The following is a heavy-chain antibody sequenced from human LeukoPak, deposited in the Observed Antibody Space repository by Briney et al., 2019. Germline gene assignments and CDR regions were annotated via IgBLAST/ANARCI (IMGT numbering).Heavy chain of an antibody. J-gene: IGHJ4*02. CDR1: GGSISSGDYY. CDR2: IYYSGST. D-gene: IGHD3-16*01. V-gene: IGHV4-61*08. CDR3: ARDGGRYGIDS. Sequence: PSETLSLTCTVSGGSISSGDYYWSWIRQPPGKGLEWIGYIYYSGSTNYNPSLKSRVTISVDTSKNQFSLKLSSVTAADTAVYYCARDGGRYGIDSWGQGTLVTVSS.